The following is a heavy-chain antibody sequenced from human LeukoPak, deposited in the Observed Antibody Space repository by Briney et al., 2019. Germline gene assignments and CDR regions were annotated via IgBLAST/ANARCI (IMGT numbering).Heavy chain of an antibody. Sequence: GGSLRLSCAVSGFTFSRSNVHWVRQAPGKGLEWVAFIRYDGSSKFYADSVKGRFTISRDDAKNSLYLQMNSLRAEDTAVYYCARGIPFDIWGQGTMVTVSS. CDR3: ARGIPFDI. CDR2: IRYDGSSK. CDR1: GFTFSRSN. J-gene: IGHJ3*02. D-gene: IGHD5-18*01. V-gene: IGHV3-30*02.